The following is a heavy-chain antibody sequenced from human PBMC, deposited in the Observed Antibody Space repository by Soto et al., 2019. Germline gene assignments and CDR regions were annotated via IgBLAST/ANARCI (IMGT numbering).Heavy chain of an antibody. CDR3: AKDRQPDGFWPFDH. J-gene: IGHJ4*02. CDR2: IFGNGDGI. V-gene: IGHV3-23*01. D-gene: IGHD3-3*01. CDR1: GFTFSIYA. Sequence: EVQLLESGGGLVQPGGSLRLSCVASGFTFSIYAMSWVRQAPGKGLEWVSGIFGNGDGISYADSVKGRFTISRDNSKNTLSLQMNSLRADDTAIYYCAKDRQPDGFWPFDHWGQGTLISVSS.